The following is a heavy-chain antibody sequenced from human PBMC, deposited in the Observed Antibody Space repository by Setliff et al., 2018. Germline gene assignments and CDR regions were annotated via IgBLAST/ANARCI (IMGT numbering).Heavy chain of an antibody. D-gene: IGHD6-19*01. CDR2: INHSGST. J-gene: IGHJ4*02. V-gene: IGHV4-34*01. CDR3: ARKQWLDPGFEY. Sequence: SETLSLTCAVYGGSFSGYYWSWIRQPPGKGLEWIGEINHSGSTNYKPSLKSRVTISVDTSKNQFSLKLSSVTAADTAVYYCARKQWLDPGFEYWGQGTLVTVSS. CDR1: GGSFSGYY.